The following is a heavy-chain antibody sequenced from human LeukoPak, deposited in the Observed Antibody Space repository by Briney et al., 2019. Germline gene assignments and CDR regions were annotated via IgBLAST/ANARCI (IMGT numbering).Heavy chain of an antibody. Sequence: ASVKVSCKASGYTFTSYGISWVRQAPGQGLEWMGWISAYNGNTNYAQKLQGRVTMTTDTSTSTAYMELRSLRSDDTAVYYCARDLRTVTTTAFDIWGQGTMVTVSS. D-gene: IGHD4-11*01. CDR3: ARDLRTVTTTAFDI. CDR1: GYTFTSYG. J-gene: IGHJ3*02. CDR2: ISAYNGNT. V-gene: IGHV1-18*01.